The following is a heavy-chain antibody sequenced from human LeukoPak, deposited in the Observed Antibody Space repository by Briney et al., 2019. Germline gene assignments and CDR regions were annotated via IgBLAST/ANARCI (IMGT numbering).Heavy chain of an antibody. J-gene: IGHJ6*03. CDR2: MNRSGST. Sequence: SETLSLTCAVYGGSFSGYYWNWIRQPPGKGLELIGEMNRSGSTNYNPSLKSRVTISVDTSKNQFCLKLSSVTAADTAVYYCAMSTMVRGVIRIMDVWGKGTTVTISS. V-gene: IGHV4-34*01. CDR3: AMSTMVRGVIRIMDV. D-gene: IGHD3-10*01. CDR1: GGSFSGYY.